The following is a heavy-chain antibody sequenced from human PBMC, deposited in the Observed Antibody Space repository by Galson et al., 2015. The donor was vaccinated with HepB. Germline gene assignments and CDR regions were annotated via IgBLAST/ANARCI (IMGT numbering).Heavy chain of an antibody. CDR2: ISSSSSYT. Sequence: SLRLSCAASGFTFSSYAMSWVRQAPGKGLEWVSYISSSSSYTNYADSVKGRFTISRDNAKNSLYLQMNSLRAEDTAVYYCARPMTTVVTDWYFDLWGRGTLVTVSS. CDR3: ARPMTTVVTDWYFDL. J-gene: IGHJ2*01. CDR1: GFTFSSYA. D-gene: IGHD4-23*01. V-gene: IGHV3-11*06.